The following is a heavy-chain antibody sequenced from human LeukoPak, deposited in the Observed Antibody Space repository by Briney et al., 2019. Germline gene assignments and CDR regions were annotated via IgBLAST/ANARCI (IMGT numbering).Heavy chain of an antibody. V-gene: IGHV5-51*01. CDR1: GSSFTSYW. CDR2: IYPGDADT. J-gene: IGHJ6*03. Sequence: GESLKISWKGSGSSFTSYWIGWVRQMPGKGLGWMGIIYPGDADTRYSPSFQRQVTSSAHKSLSTAYLQWSTLNASDTAMYYCARLPPSHPYYYMAFWGKGTTVTVSS. CDR3: ARLPPSHPYYYMAF.